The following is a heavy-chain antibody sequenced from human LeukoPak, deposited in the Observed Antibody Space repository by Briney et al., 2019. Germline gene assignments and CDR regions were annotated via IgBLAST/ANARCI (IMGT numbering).Heavy chain of an antibody. Sequence: SGTLSLTCTVSGGSIISSNWWSWVRQPPGKGLESIGEIYHDGTTNYNPSLKSRVTISVDTSKNQYSLKLSSVTAADTAVDYCARGFTMIGRLRFDPWGQGTLVTVSS. D-gene: IGHD3-22*01. CDR2: IYHDGTT. J-gene: IGHJ5*02. CDR1: GGSIISSNW. V-gene: IGHV4-4*02. CDR3: ARGFTMIGRLRFDP.